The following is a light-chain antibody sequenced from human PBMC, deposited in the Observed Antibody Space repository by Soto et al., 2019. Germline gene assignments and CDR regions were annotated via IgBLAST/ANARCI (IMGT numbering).Light chain of an antibody. Sequence: QPVLTQSPSASASLGASVKLTCTLSSGHSNYAIAWHQQQSEKGPRYLMKLNSDGSHSKGDGIPDRFSGSSSGAERYLTISSLQSEDEADYYSQTWGSGIVVFGGGTKPTVL. CDR3: QTWGSGIVV. V-gene: IGLV4-69*01. CDR2: LNSDGSH. J-gene: IGLJ2*01. CDR1: SGHSNYA.